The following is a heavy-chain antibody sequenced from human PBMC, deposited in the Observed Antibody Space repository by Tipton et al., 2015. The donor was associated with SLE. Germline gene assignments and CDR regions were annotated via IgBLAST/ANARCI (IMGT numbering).Heavy chain of an antibody. CDR1: GGSMSNNNFF. D-gene: IGHD3-3*02. CDR2: IDRSGRA. V-gene: IGHV4-31*01. Sequence: TLSLTCTVSGGSMSNNNFFWSWLRQHPGKGLEWIGFIDRSGRAYYNPSLKSPVTISVDTSKNQFSLRLRSVTAADTAVYYCARVRGLSTWYDYWGQGTLVTVSS. J-gene: IGHJ4*02. CDR3: ARVRGLSTWYDY.